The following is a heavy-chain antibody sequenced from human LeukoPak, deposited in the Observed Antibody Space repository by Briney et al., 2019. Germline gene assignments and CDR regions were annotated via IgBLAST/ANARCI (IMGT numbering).Heavy chain of an antibody. Sequence: GGSLRLSCAASGTTFSSYAMSWVRQAPGKGLEWVSTIVGRGGITYYADSVKGRFTISRDNSKNTLYLQLNSLRAEDTAVYYCAKKGSWLHYYMDVWGKGTTVTISS. D-gene: IGHD1-26*01. CDR1: GTTFSSYA. J-gene: IGHJ6*03. CDR3: AKKGSWLHYYMDV. CDR2: IVGRGGIT. V-gene: IGHV3-23*01.